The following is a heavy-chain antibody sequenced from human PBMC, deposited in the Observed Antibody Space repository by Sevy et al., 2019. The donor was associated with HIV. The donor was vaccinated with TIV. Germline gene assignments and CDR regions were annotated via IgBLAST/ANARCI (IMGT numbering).Heavy chain of an antibody. CDR3: AREYCSGGSCYLNWFDP. CDR1: GYTFTSYD. Sequence: ASMKVSCKASGYTFTSYDINWVRQATGQGLEWMGWMNPNSGNTGYAQKFQGRVTMTRNTSISTAYMELSSLRSEDTAVYYCAREYCSGGSCYLNWFDPWGQGTLVTVSS. V-gene: IGHV1-8*01. J-gene: IGHJ5*02. CDR2: MNPNSGNT. D-gene: IGHD2-15*01.